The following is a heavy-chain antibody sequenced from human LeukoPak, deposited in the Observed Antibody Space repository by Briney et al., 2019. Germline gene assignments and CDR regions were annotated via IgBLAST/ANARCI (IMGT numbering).Heavy chain of an antibody. D-gene: IGHD5-12*01. J-gene: IGHJ3*02. CDR2: ISWNSGSI. V-gene: IGHV3-9*01. Sequence: QPGRSLRLSCAASGFTFDDYAMHWVRQAPGKGLEWVSGISWNSGSIGYADSVKGRFTISRDNAKNSLYLQMNSLRAEDTALYYCAREPRAVDIVARGAFDIWGQGTMVTVSS. CDR3: AREPRAVDIVARGAFDI. CDR1: GFTFDDYA.